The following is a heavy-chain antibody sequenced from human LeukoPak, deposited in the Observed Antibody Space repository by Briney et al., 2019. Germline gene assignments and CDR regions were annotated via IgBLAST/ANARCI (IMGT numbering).Heavy chain of an antibody. CDR2: TSYDGSNK. CDR1: GFTFSSYG. CDR3: AKDLRYNWNLGNAFDI. Sequence: GALRLSCAASGFTFSSYGMHWVRQAPGKGLEWVAVTSYDGSNKYYADSVKGRFTISRDNSKNTLYLQMNSLRAEDTAVYYCAKDLRYNWNLGNAFDIWGQGTMVTVSS. J-gene: IGHJ3*02. D-gene: IGHD1-1*01. V-gene: IGHV3-30*18.